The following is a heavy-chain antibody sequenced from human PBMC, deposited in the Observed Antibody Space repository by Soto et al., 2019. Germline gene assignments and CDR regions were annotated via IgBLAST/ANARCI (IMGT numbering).Heavy chain of an antibody. CDR1: GDSVSSNSAG. D-gene: IGHD6-19*01. J-gene: IGHJ4*02. V-gene: IGHV6-1*01. Sequence: SPTLSLTCAISGDSVSSNSAGWNWIRQSPSRGLEWLGRTYYRSKWYNDYAVSVKSRITINPDTSKNQFSLQLKSVTPEDTAVYYCARDTLPVAGWGAVDYWGQGTLVTVSS. CDR3: ARDTLPVAGWGAVDY. CDR2: TYYRSKWYN.